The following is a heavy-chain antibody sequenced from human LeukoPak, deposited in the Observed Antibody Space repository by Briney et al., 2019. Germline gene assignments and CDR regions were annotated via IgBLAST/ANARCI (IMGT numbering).Heavy chain of an antibody. D-gene: IGHD5-18*01. Sequence: SETLSLTCTVSGGSISSHYWSWIRQPPGKGLEWIGYIYYSGSTNYNPSLKSRVTISVDTSENQFSLKLSSVTAADTAVYYCARRSGGAMAPLPYWYFDLWGRGTLVTVSS. CDR3: ARRSGGAMAPLPYWYFDL. CDR1: GGSISSHY. CDR2: IYYSGST. V-gene: IGHV4-59*11. J-gene: IGHJ2*01.